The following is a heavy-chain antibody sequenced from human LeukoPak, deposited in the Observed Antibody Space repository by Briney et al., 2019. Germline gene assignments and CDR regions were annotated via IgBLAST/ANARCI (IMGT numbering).Heavy chain of an antibody. CDR3: ARGQVPRY. V-gene: IGHV3-7*01. J-gene: IGHJ4*02. Sequence: SGGSLRLSCAASGFTLGNYWMTWVRQLPGKGLEWVASIKPDGSDKYYVDSVKGRFTISRDNAKNSLFLQMNSLRAEDTAVYYCARGQVPRYWGQGTLVTVSS. CDR2: IKPDGSDK. CDR1: GFTLGNYW.